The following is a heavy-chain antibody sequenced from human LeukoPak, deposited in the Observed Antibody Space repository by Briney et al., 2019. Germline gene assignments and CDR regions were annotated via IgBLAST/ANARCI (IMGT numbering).Heavy chain of an antibody. Sequence: ASVKVSCKASGYTFTSYDINWVRQATGQGLEWMGWMNPNSGSTGYAQKFQGRVTMTRNTSISTAYMELSSLRSEGTAVYYWARGRTNDFWGGPIGGTDAFDIWGQGTMGTVSS. J-gene: IGHJ3*02. CDR3: ARGRTNDFWGGPIGGTDAFDI. CDR1: GYTFTSYD. D-gene: IGHD3-3*01. V-gene: IGHV1-8*01. CDR2: MNPNSGST.